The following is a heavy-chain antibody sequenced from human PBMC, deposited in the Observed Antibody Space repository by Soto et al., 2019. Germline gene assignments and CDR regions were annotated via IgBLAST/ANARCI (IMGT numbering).Heavy chain of an antibody. J-gene: IGHJ4*02. Sequence: QVQLQESGPGLVKPSETLSLTCTVSGGSVSSGSYYWSWIRQPPGKGLEWIGYIYYSGSTNYNPSLKSRVTISVDMSKNQFSLKLSSVTAADTAVYYCARGHQWLVHGVLDYWGQGTLVTVSS. CDR1: GGSVSSGSYY. CDR3: ARGHQWLVHGVLDY. D-gene: IGHD6-19*01. CDR2: IYYSGST. V-gene: IGHV4-61*01.